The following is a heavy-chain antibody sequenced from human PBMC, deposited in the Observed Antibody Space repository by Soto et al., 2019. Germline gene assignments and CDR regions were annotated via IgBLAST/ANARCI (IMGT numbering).Heavy chain of an antibody. CDR2: NSAYNGNT. Sequence: QVQLVQSGAEVKKPGASVKVSCKASGYTFTSYGISWVRQAPGHGLEWMGWNSAYNGNTNYAQKLQGRVTMTTDTSTSTAYMVLRSLRSDDTAVYYCATDRPYSSSWYVGFDPWGQGTLVTVSS. CDR1: GYTFTSYG. V-gene: IGHV1-18*01. CDR3: ATDRPYSSSWYVGFDP. D-gene: IGHD6-13*01. J-gene: IGHJ5*02.